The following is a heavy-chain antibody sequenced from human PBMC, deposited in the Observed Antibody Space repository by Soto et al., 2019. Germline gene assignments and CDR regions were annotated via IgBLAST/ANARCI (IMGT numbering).Heavy chain of an antibody. V-gene: IGHV3-30-3*01. CDR2: ISYDGSNK. CDR1: GFTFSSYA. J-gene: IGHJ6*02. CDR3: ARDRELSFPLHYYYYGMDV. Sequence: GGSLRLSCAASGFTFSSYAMHWVRQAPGKGLEWVAVISYDGSNKYYADSVKGRFTISRDNSKNTLYLQMNSLRAEDTAVYYCARDRELSFPLHYYYYGMDVWGQGTTVTV. D-gene: IGHD1-26*01.